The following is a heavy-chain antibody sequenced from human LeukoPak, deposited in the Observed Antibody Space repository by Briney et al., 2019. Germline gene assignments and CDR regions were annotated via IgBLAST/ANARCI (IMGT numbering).Heavy chain of an antibody. CDR3: ARSAPYCGGDCYSNFDY. CDR1: GGTFSSYA. CDR2: IILILGIA. D-gene: IGHD2-21*02. J-gene: IGHJ4*02. V-gene: IGHV1-69*04. Sequence: SVKVSCKASGGTFSSYAISWVRQAPGQGLEWMGRIILILGIANYAQKFQGRVTITADKSTSTAYMELSSLRSEDTAVYYCARSAPYCGGDCYSNFDYWGQGTLVTVSS.